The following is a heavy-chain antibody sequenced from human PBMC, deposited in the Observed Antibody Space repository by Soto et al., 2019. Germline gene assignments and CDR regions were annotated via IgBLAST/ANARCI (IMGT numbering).Heavy chain of an antibody. D-gene: IGHD3-10*01. Sequence: GGSLRLSCAASGFTVSSNYMSWVRQAPGKGLEWVSVIYSGGSTYYADSVKGRFTISRDNSKNTLYLQMNSLRAEDTAVYYCARDGVVRGVIEWFYYWGQGTLVTVSS. CDR2: IYSGGST. V-gene: IGHV3-53*01. J-gene: IGHJ4*02. CDR1: GFTVSSNY. CDR3: ARDGVVRGVIEWFYY.